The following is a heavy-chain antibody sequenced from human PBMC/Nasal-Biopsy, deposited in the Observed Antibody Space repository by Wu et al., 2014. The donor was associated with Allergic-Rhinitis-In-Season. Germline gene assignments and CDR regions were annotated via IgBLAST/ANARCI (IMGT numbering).Heavy chain of an antibody. J-gene: IGHJ4*02. CDR3: ASGTLIRGVQDEY. Sequence: TLSLTCAVHGGSFSGHYWSWIRQPPGKGLEWIGEINHSGSTNYNPSLKSRVTISVDKSKNQFSLKLSSVTAADTAVYYCASGTLIRGVQDEYWGQGTLVTVSS. CDR1: GGSFSGHY. D-gene: IGHD3-10*01. V-gene: IGHV4-34*01. CDR2: INHSGST.